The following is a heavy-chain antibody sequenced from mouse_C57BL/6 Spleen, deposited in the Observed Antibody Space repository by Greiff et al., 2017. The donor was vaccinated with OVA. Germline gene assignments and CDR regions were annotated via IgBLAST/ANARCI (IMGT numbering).Heavy chain of an antibody. CDR2: IYPGDGDT. V-gene: IGHV1-80*01. D-gene: IGHD2-4*01. CDR3: ARWEGLPFAY. J-gene: IGHJ3*01. CDR1: GYAFSSYW. Sequence: VMLVESGAELVKPGASVKISCKASGYAFSSYWMNWVKQRPGKGLEWIGQIYPGDGDTNYNGKFKGKATLTADKSSSTAYMQLSSLTSEDSAVYFCARWEGLPFAYWGQGTLVTVSA.